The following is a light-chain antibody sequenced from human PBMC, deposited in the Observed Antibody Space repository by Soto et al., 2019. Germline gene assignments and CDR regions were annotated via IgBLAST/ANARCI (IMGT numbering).Light chain of an antibody. CDR3: QQFNTYPIT. CDR2: DVS. CDR1: QDIRGA. V-gene: IGKV1-13*02. Sequence: AIQLTQSPSSLSASVGDRVTITCRASQDIRGALAWYQQKPGKAPKLLIFDVSTLQSGVPSRFSGSGSGTDFTLTISSLQPEDFGTYYXQQFNTYPITFGQGTRLEIK. J-gene: IGKJ5*01.